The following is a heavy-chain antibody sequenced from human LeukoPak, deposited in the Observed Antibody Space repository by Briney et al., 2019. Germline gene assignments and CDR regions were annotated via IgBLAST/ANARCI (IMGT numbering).Heavy chain of an antibody. D-gene: IGHD3-9*01. CDR2: ISYDGSNK. CDR3: ARGSFFDWPGY. CDR1: GFTFSSYA. J-gene: IGHJ4*02. V-gene: IGHV3-30-3*01. Sequence: GGSLRLSCAASGFTFSSYAMHWVRQAPGKGLEWVAVISYDGSNKYYADSVKGRFTISRDNSKNTLYLQMNSLRAEDTAVYYCARGSFFDWPGYWGQGTLVTVSS.